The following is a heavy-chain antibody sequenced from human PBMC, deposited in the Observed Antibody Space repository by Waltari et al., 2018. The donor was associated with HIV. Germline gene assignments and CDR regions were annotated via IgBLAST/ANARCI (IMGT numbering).Heavy chain of an antibody. V-gene: IGHV3-7*01. CDR2: IKQDGNEK. CDR3: ARSPPLYSHYGDDAFDI. CDR1: GFTFSVYW. J-gene: IGHJ3*02. Sequence: EVQLVESVGGLVQPGGSLRLSCVASGFTFSVYWMRWARQAPGKGLEWVANIKQDGNEKYFVDSGKGRFTSSRDNAKNSLYLQMNSLRAEDTAVYYCARSPPLYSHYGDDAFDIWGQGTMVTVSS. D-gene: IGHD4-4*01.